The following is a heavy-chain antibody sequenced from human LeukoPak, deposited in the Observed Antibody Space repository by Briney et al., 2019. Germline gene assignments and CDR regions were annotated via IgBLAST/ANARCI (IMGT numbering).Heavy chain of an antibody. J-gene: IGHJ4*02. V-gene: IGHV4-59*08. CDR1: GGSISSYY. CDR3: ARHKSRYYGSGSYSIDY. D-gene: IGHD3-10*01. CDR2: IYYSGST. Sequence: SETLSLTCTVSGGSISSYYWSWIRQPPGKGLEWIGYIYYSGSTNYNPSLKSRVTISVDTSKNQFSLKLSSVTAADTAVYYCARHKSRYYGSGSYSIDYWGQGTLVTVSS.